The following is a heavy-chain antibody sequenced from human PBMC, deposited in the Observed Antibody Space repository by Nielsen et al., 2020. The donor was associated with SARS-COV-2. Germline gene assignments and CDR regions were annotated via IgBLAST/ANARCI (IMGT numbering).Heavy chain of an antibody. Sequence: GESLKISCAASGFTFSSYGMHWVRQAPGKGLEWVAVISYDGSNKYYADSVKGRFTISRDNSKNTLYLQMNSLRAEDTAVYYCARDLFVIVYYDSSANWFDPWGQGTLVTVSS. CDR1: GFTFSSYG. V-gene: IGHV3-30*03. D-gene: IGHD3-22*01. J-gene: IGHJ5*02. CDR3: ARDLFVIVYYDSSANWFDP. CDR2: ISYDGSNK.